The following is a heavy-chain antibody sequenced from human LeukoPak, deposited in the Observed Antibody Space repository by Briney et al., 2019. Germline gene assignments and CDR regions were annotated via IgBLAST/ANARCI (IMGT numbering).Heavy chain of an antibody. CDR3: ARGGAARLHFQN. V-gene: IGHV4-34*01. CDR1: GESFSGYY. Sequence: SETLSLTCAVYGESFSGYYWSWIRQPPGKGLEWIGEINHSGSTNYKLSLKSRVTISVDTSKNQFSLKLSSVTAADTAVYYCARGGAARLHFQNWGQGTLVTVSS. J-gene: IGHJ1*01. D-gene: IGHD6-6*01. CDR2: INHSGST.